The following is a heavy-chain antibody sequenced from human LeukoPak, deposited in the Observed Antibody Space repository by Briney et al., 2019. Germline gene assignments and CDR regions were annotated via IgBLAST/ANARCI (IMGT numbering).Heavy chain of an antibody. D-gene: IGHD3-16*01. V-gene: IGHV1-18*01. CDR3: ARHQGKLRFYYYAMDV. J-gene: IGHJ6*02. CDR1: AYTLSSNG. Sequence: SVKVSCKVSAYTLSSNGISWVRQAPGQGLEWMGWISAYNGHTDYAQKFQGRVTLTTDTATRTAYMELRSLKSDDTAVYYCARHQGKLRFYYYAMDVWGQGTRVTVSS. CDR2: ISAYNGHT.